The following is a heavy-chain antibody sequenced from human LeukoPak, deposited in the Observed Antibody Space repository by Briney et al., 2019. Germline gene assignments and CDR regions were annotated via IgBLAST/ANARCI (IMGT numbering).Heavy chain of an antibody. V-gene: IGHV3-23*01. CDR2: ISSGGATT. CDR3: AKGRQGFDP. CDR1: GFTFSSSA. Sequence: PGGSLRLSCAASGFTFSSSAMSWVRQAPGKGLEWVSAISSGGATTCYTDSVKGRFTISRDNSKKTLYLQMNTLRAEDTALYYCAKGRQGFDPWGQGTLVTVSS. J-gene: IGHJ5*02.